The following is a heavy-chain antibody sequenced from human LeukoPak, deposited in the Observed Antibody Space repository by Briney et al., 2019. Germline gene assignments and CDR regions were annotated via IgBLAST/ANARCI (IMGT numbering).Heavy chain of an antibody. J-gene: IGHJ4*02. CDR3: VREGEGPLSKDFDY. D-gene: IGHD2/OR15-2a*01. Sequence: ASMKASCKSSGFTFTDHYIHWVRQGPGQGLEWMGYIGPHSTFTSSPQEFQGRVTMTRDASMSTAYMELTRLTSDDTAVYYCVREGEGPLSKDFDYWGQGTLVTVSS. V-gene: IGHV1-2*02. CDR1: GFTFTDHY. CDR2: IGPHSTFT.